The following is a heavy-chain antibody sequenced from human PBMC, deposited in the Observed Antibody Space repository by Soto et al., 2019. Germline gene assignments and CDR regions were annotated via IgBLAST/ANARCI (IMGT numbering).Heavy chain of an antibody. V-gene: IGHV4-30-4*01. D-gene: IGHD3-16*01. CDR1: GDSISSGNKY. CDR3: ARVPSPFDYYYAMDV. J-gene: IGHJ6*02. CDR2: IFSSGTT. Sequence: PSETLSLTCTVSGDSISSGNKYWSWIRQPPWQGLEWIGYIFSSGTTYYNPSLKSRLTMSLDASQNQFSLKLNSLTDADTAVYFCARVPSPFDYYYAMDVWGQGTTIVVSS.